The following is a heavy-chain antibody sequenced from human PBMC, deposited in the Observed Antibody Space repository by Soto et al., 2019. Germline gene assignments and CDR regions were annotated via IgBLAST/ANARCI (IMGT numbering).Heavy chain of an antibody. CDR3: ATLPPRIEVTVLPIPT. CDR2: IYHIGST. Sequence: PSETLSLTCTVSGGSISSGDYYWSWIRQSPGKGLEWIGDIYHIGSTNYNPSLRGRVTISVDKSNNQFSLTLKYVTAADTAVYYCATLPPRIEVTVLPIPTWGQGTLVTVSS. V-gene: IGHV4-61*05. D-gene: IGHD2-2*02. J-gene: IGHJ5*02. CDR1: GGSISSGDYY.